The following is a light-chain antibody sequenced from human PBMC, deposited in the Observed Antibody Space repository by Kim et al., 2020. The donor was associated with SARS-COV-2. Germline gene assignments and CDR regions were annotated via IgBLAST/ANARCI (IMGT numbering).Light chain of an antibody. Sequence: SVGARVTITCRASQGINIWLAWYQQKPGRAPKLLIYGTANVQSGVPSRFSGSGSGTDCNLTISSLQPEDFASYYCQEANSCPPLTFGGGTKVDIK. V-gene: IGKV1-12*01. CDR2: GTA. CDR3: QEANSCPPLT. J-gene: IGKJ4*01. CDR1: QGINIW.